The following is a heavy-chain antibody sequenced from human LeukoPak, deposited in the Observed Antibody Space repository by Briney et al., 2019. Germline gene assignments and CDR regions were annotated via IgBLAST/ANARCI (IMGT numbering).Heavy chain of an antibody. CDR3: ARRWEQASFDI. J-gene: IGHJ3*02. CDR2: IHQSGYT. V-gene: IGHV4-4*02. CDR1: GGSISSLTW. Sequence: SETLSLTCAVSGGSISSLTWWTWVRQAPGKGLEWIGEIHQSGYTNYNPSLESRISTSMDQSKNQFTLKLRSVTAADTAMYYCARRWEQASFDIRGQGTMVTVSS. D-gene: IGHD1-26*01.